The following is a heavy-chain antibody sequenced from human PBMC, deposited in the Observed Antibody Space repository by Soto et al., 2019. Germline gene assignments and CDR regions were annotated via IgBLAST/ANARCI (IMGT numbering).Heavy chain of an antibody. D-gene: IGHD3-22*01. Sequence: SVKVSCKASGGTFSSYAISWVRQAPGQGLEWMGGIIPIFGTANYAQKFQGRVTITADESTSTAYMELSSLRSEDTAVYYCARERDSDYYVSSGYRHPNFDYWGQGTLVTISS. CDR2: IIPIFGTA. V-gene: IGHV1-69*13. J-gene: IGHJ4*02. CDR1: GGTFSSYA. CDR3: ARERDSDYYVSSGYRHPNFDY.